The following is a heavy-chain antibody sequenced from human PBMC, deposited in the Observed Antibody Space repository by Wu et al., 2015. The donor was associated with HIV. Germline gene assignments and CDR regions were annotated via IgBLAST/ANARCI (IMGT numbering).Heavy chain of an antibody. CDR1: GYTFTSHT. D-gene: IGHD5-12*01. CDR3: ARGSSIRYSGYDWEIAY. CDR2: INPNSGGT. J-gene: IGHJ4*02. V-gene: IGHV1-2*02. Sequence: QVQLVQSGAEVKKPGASVKVSCQASGYTFTSHTITWVRQAPGQGLEWMGWINPNSGGTNYAQKFQGRVTMTRDTSISTAYMELSRLRSDDTAVYYCARGSSIRYSGYDWEIAYWGQGTLVTVSS.